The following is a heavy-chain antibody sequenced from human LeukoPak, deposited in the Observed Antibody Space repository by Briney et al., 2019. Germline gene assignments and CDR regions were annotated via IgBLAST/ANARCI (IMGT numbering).Heavy chain of an antibody. V-gene: IGHV3-15*01. CDR2: IKSKTDGGTT. CDR1: GFTFSNAW. Sequence: PGGSLRLSCAASGFTFSNAWMSWVRQAPGKGLEWVGRIKSKTDGGTTDYAAPVKGRFTISRDDSKNTLYLQMNSLKTEDTAVYYCARIGGWFGNDYWGQGTLVTVSS. D-gene: IGHD3-10*01. J-gene: IGHJ4*02. CDR3: ARIGGWFGNDY.